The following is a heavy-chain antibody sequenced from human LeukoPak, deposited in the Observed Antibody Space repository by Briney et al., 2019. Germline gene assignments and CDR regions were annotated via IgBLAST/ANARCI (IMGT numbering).Heavy chain of an antibody. V-gene: IGHV4-28*01. CDR1: GYSISSSNW. Sequence: SDTLSLTCTVSGYSISSSNWWGWIGQPPGKGLEWIGYVYYSGSTYYNPSLKSRVTMSVDTSKNQFSLKLSSVTAVDTAVYYFARSVDGGNSPFDYWGQGTLVTVSS. D-gene: IGHD4-23*01. CDR3: ARSVDGGNSPFDY. CDR2: VYYSGST. J-gene: IGHJ4*02.